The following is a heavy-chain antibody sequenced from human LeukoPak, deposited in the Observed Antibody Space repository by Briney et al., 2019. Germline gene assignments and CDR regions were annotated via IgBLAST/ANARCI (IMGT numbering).Heavy chain of an antibody. Sequence: PSETLSLTCTVSGYSISSGYYWGWIRQPPGKGLEWIGSIYHSGSTYYNPSLKSRVTISVDTSKNQFSLKLSSVTAADTAVYYCARDPRGGYEVYFDYWGQGTLVTVSS. J-gene: IGHJ4*02. CDR1: GYSISSGYY. CDR3: ARDPRGGYEVYFDY. CDR2: IYHSGST. D-gene: IGHD5-12*01. V-gene: IGHV4-38-2*02.